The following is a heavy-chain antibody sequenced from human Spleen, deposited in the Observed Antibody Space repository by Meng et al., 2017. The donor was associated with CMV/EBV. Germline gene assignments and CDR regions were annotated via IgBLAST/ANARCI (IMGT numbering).Heavy chain of an antibody. Sequence: FTRYDINWVRQAPGQGLEWMGWMNPDTGNTGYAQKFQGRVTMTRNTSINTAYMELSSLRSEDTAVYYCARALKYYDFCSVTACPWFDPWGQGTLVTVSS. V-gene: IGHV1-8*01. CDR1: FTRYD. D-gene: IGHD3-3*01. CDR2: MNPDTGNT. J-gene: IGHJ5*02. CDR3: ARALKYYDFCSVTACPWFDP.